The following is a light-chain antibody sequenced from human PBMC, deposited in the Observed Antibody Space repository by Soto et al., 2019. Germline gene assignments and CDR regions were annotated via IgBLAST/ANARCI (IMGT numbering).Light chain of an antibody. CDR2: EVS. Sequence: QSVLTQPASVSGSPGQSITISCTGTSSDVGGHNYVSWYQQHPGKAPKLMIYEVSNRPSGVSNRFSGSKSGNTASLTISGLQAEDEADYYCSSYTSSSPYVFGTGTKVTVL. J-gene: IGLJ1*01. V-gene: IGLV2-14*01. CDR3: SSYTSSSPYV. CDR1: SSDVGGHNY.